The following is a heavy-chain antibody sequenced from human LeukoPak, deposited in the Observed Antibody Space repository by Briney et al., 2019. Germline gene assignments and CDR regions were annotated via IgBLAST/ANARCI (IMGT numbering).Heavy chain of an antibody. J-gene: IGHJ4*02. CDR3: ARDRRGSGWHGEVDY. Sequence: GRSLRLSCAASGFTFSSYVMHCVRQAPGKGLEWVAVILYDGSNKYYADSVKGRFTISRDNSKNTLYLQMNSLRGEDTAVYYCARDRRGSGWHGEVDYWGQGTLVTVSS. V-gene: IGHV3-30-3*01. D-gene: IGHD6-19*01. CDR1: GFTFSSYV. CDR2: ILYDGSNK.